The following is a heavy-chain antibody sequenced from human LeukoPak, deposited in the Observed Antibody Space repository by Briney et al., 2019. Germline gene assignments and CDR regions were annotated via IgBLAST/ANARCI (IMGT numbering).Heavy chain of an antibody. CDR2: ISSRSSYI. Sequence: PGGSLRLSCAASGFTFSSYSMNWVRQAPGKGLEWVSSISSRSSYIYYADSVKGRFTISRDNAKDSLYLQMNSLRAEDTAVYYCASRIAAAGSSYYYYYMDVWGKGTTVTVSS. CDR1: GFTFSSYS. V-gene: IGHV3-21*01. CDR3: ASRIAAAGSSYYYYYMDV. D-gene: IGHD6-13*01. J-gene: IGHJ6*03.